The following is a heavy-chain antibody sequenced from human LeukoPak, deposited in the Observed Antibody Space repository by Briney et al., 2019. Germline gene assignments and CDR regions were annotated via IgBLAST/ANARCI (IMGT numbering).Heavy chain of an antibody. V-gene: IGHV1-8*03. CDR1: GYTFTSYD. J-gene: IGHJ4*02. CDR2: MNPNSGNT. D-gene: IGHD5-12*01. Sequence: ASVKVSCKASGYTFTSYDINWVRQATGQGLEWMGWMNPNSGNTGYAQKFQGRVTITRNTSISTANMELSGLRSEDTAVYYCARGRSTGYPYYFEYWGQGTLVTVSS. CDR3: ARGRSTGYPYYFEY.